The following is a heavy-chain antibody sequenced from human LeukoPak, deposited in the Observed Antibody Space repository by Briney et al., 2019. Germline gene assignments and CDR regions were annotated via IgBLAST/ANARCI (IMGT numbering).Heavy chain of an antibody. D-gene: IGHD6-19*01. V-gene: IGHV1-8*01. CDR1: GYTFTSYD. Sequence: ASVKVSCKASGYTFTSYDINWVRQATGQGLEWMGRMNPNSGNTGYAQKFQGRVTMTRNTSISTAYMELSSLRSEDTAVYYCARGRGAVAGSSFDPWGQGTLVTVSS. J-gene: IGHJ5*02. CDR2: MNPNSGNT. CDR3: ARGRGAVAGSSFDP.